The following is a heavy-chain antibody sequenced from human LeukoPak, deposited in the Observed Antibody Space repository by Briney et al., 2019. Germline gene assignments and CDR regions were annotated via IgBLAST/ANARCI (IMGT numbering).Heavy chain of an antibody. V-gene: IGHV3-66*02. J-gene: IGHJ6*03. D-gene: IGHD5-12*01. Sequence: GGSLRLSCAASGFTVSSNYMSWVRQAPGKGLERVSVIYSGGSTYYADSVKGRFTISRDNSKNTLYLQMNSLRAEDTAVYYCARDRVDYYMDVWGKGTTVTVSS. CDR3: ARDRVDYYMDV. CDR1: GFTVSSNY. CDR2: IYSGGST.